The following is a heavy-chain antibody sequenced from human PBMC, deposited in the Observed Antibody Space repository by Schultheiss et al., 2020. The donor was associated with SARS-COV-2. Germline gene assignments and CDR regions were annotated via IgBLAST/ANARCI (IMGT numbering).Heavy chain of an antibody. D-gene: IGHD1-1*01. V-gene: IGHV3-7*01. J-gene: IGHJ2*01. CDR1: GFTFSSYG. Sequence: GGSLRLSCAASGFTFSSYGMHWVRQAPGKGLEWVANIKRDGSGKYYMDSMKGRFTISRDNAKNSLDLQMNSLRAEDTAVYYCARAGTIEESNWYFDLWGRGTLVTVSS. CDR3: ARAGTIEESNWYFDL. CDR2: IKRDGSGK.